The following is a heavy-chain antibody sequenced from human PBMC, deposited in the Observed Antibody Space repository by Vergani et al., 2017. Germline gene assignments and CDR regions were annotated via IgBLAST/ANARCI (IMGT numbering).Heavy chain of an antibody. V-gene: IGHV4-39*01. Sequence: QLQLQESDPGLVKPSETLSLTCTVSGCSIRSTFYYWGWIRQPPGKGLEWIGTIYYSGSTYYNPSLKSGVTISVDSSKNQFSLKLNSVTAADTAVYYCARHKEQLVPGNYYYYYYMDVWGKGTTVTVSS. J-gene: IGHJ6*03. CDR1: GCSIRSTFYY. D-gene: IGHD6-13*01. CDR3: ARHKEQLVPGNYYYYYYMDV. CDR2: IYYSGST.